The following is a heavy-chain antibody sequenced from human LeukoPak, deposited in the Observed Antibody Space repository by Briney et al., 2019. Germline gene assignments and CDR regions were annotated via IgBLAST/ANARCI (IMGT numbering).Heavy chain of an antibody. D-gene: IGHD3-3*01. CDR3: ATSLEWPTTPRV. Sequence: SVSLTCKVSGYTFSSDDISWVRQPQAHGNEWVGWISAYNGNTNYAQKLQGRVTMTTDTSTSTAYMELRSLRSDDTAVYYCATSLEWPTTPRVWGQGTLVTVSS. CDR2: ISAYNGNT. J-gene: IGHJ4*02. V-gene: IGHV1-18*01. CDR1: GYTFSSDD.